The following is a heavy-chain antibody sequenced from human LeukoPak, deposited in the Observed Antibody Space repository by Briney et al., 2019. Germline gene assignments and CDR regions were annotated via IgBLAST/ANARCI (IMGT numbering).Heavy chain of an antibody. Sequence: GGSLRLSCAASGFTFSSYGMHWVRQAPGKGLEWVAVIWYDGSNKYYADSVKGRFPISRDNSKNTLYLQMNSLRAEDTAVYYCAKAHYYGSGNYAFDIWGQGTMVTVSS. CDR1: GFTFSSYG. CDR3: AKAHYYGSGNYAFDI. J-gene: IGHJ3*02. V-gene: IGHV3-33*06. CDR2: IWYDGSNK. D-gene: IGHD3-10*01.